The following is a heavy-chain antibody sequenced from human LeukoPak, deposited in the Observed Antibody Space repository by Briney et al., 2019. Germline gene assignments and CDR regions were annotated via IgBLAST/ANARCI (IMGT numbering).Heavy chain of an antibody. D-gene: IGHD1-7*01. V-gene: IGHV4-4*07. J-gene: IGHJ5*02. CDR1: GASISSYY. CDR2: IYVTGSS. Sequence: SETLSLTCTVSGASISSYYWSWIRQPAGKALEWIGRIYVTGSSTYNPSLESRVTMSLDTSKNHFSLKLRSVTAADTAVYYCARDSGTTGEVKFDPWGQGTLVTVSS. CDR3: ARDSGTTGEVKFDP.